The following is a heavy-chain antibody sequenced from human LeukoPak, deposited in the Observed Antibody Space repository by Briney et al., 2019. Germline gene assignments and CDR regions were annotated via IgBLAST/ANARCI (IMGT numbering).Heavy chain of an antibody. CDR3: AKSGPYCSSTSCNYFDY. CDR2: LYSGGTT. J-gene: IGHJ4*02. CDR1: GFSVSDNY. V-gene: IGHV3-53*01. D-gene: IGHD2-2*01. Sequence: GGSLRLSCATSGFSVSDNYMSWVRQAPGKGLEWVSILYSGGTTYYANSVKGRFTISRDNSKNTVYLQMNSLTAEDTAVYYCAKSGPYCSSTSCNYFDYWGQGTLVTVSS.